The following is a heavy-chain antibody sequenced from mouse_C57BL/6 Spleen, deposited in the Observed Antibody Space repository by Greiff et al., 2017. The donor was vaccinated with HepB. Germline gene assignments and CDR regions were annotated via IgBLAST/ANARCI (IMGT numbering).Heavy chain of an antibody. D-gene: IGHD1-1*01. Sequence: ESGPGLVKPSQSLSLTCSVTGYSITSGYYWNWIRQFPGNKLEWMGYISYDGSNNYNPSLKNRISITRDTSKNQFSLKLNSVTTEDTATYYGARDYYGSSWYFDVWGTGTTVTVSS. V-gene: IGHV3-6*01. J-gene: IGHJ1*03. CDR2: ISYDGSN. CDR3: ARDYYGSSWYFDV. CDR1: GYSITSGYY.